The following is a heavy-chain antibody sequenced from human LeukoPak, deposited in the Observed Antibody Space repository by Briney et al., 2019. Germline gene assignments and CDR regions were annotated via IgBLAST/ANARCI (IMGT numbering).Heavy chain of an antibody. CDR2: IWYDGSNK. V-gene: IGHV3-33*01. J-gene: IGHJ4*02. CDR3: ARDISGYYSFDY. D-gene: IGHD3-22*01. CDR1: GFTFSSSA. Sequence: GRSLRLSCAASGFTFSSSAMHWVRQAPGKGLEWVAVIWYDGSNKYYADSVKGRFIISRDNSKNTLYLQMNSLRAEDTAVYYCARDISGYYSFDYCGQGTLVTVSS.